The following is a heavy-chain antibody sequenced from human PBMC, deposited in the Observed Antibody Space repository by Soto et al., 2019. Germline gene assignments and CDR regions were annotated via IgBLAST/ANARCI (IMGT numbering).Heavy chain of an antibody. V-gene: IGHV3-49*03. CDR2: IRSKAYGGTT. CDR1: GFTFGDYA. Sequence: GGSLRLSCTASGFTFGDYAMSWFRQAPGKGLEWVGFIRSKAYGGTTEYAASVKGRFTISRDDSKSIAYLQMNSLKTEDTAVYYCTRPGADGSSWYSGYYYYMDVWGKGTTVTVSS. J-gene: IGHJ6*03. CDR3: TRPGADGSSWYSGYYYYMDV. D-gene: IGHD6-13*01.